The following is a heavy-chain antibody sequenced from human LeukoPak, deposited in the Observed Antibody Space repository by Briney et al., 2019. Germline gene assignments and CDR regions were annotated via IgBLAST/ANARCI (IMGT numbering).Heavy chain of an antibody. J-gene: IGHJ5*02. CDR3: ARRGIVGATGRGNWFDP. D-gene: IGHD1-26*01. Sequence: PGGSLRLSCAASGFTFSSYSMNWVRQASGKGLEWVSSISSSSSYIYYADSVKGRFTISRDNAKNSLYLQMNSLRAEDTAVYYCARRGIVGATGRGNWFDPWGQGTLVTVSS. CDR2: ISSSSSYI. CDR1: GFTFSSYS. V-gene: IGHV3-21*01.